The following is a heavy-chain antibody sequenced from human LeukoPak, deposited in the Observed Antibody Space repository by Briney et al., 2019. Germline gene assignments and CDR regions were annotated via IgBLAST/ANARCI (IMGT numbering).Heavy chain of an antibody. CDR1: GFTFSSYW. Sequence: GGSLRLSCAASGFTFSSYWMSWVRQAPGKGREWVANIKQDESEESYVDSVTGRFTISRDNAKNTLYLQMNSLRAEATAVYFCARRIVAYYYGSGLDYWGQGTLVTVSS. J-gene: IGHJ4*02. V-gene: IGHV3-7*01. CDR2: IKQDESEE. CDR3: ARRIVAYYYGSGLDY. D-gene: IGHD3-10*01.